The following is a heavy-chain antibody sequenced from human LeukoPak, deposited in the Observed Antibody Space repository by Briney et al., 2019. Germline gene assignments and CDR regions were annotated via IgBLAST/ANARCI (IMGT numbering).Heavy chain of an antibody. V-gene: IGHV3-23*01. CDR3: AKGRIVVVITPFDY. CDR1: GFTFSTYA. CDR2: ISGTGGST. Sequence: GGSPRLSCAASGFTFSTYAMTWVRQAPGKGLEWVSLISGTGGSTYYADSVKGRFTISRDNSKNTLYLQMNSLRAEDTAVYYCAKGRIVVVITPFDYWGQGTLVTVSS. D-gene: IGHD3-22*01. J-gene: IGHJ4*02.